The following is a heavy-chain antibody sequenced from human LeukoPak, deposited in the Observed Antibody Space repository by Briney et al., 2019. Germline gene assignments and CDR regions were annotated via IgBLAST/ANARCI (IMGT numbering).Heavy chain of an antibody. CDR2: IKYDDTVK. V-gene: IGHV3-7*01. CDR1: GITLSNYG. D-gene: IGHD2-15*01. J-gene: IGHJ4*02. CDR3: ARDTDSSAFDY. Sequence: GGSLRLSCAVSGITLSNYGMSCVGQAPGTEVEFVGNIKYDDTVKTYVESVKGRFTISRDNPSSPVYLQMDSLRPEDTALYYCARDTDSSAFDYWGQGAQVTVSS.